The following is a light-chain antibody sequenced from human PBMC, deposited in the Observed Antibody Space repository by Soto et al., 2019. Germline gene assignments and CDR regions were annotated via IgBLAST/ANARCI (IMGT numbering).Light chain of an antibody. CDR2: KAS. Sequence: IAITHSASTLTLSVGCRFTITCRASQSISSWLAWYQQRPGKAPKLLIHKASNLESGVPSRFSGSGSGTEFTLTISSLQTDDSATYYCQQYNRYSTFGQGTKVDIK. CDR1: QSISSW. J-gene: IGKJ1*01. CDR3: QQYNRYST. V-gene: IGKV1-5*03.